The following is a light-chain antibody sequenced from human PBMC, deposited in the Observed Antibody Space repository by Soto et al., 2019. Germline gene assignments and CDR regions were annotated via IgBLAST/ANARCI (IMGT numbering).Light chain of an antibody. V-gene: IGLV1-47*01. Sequence: QSVLTQPPSASGTPGQRVTISCSGSSYNLGSNFVFWYQQLPGAAPKLLISRNNERPSGVPARFSGSKSGTSASLAISGLRSEDEADYHCAAWDDSLSGVVFGGGTKLTVL. J-gene: IGLJ3*02. CDR2: RNN. CDR3: AAWDDSLSGVV. CDR1: SYNLGSNF.